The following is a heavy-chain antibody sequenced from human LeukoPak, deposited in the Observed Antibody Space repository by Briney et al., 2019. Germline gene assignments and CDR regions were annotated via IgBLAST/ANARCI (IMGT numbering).Heavy chain of an antibody. J-gene: IGHJ4*02. D-gene: IGHD3-22*01. V-gene: IGHV3-9*01. CDR1: GFTFDDYA. CDR2: INWNSVSA. Sequence: GRSLRLSCVASGFTFDDYAMHWVRQAPGKGLEWVAGINWNSVSAVYADSLKGRLTISRENAKNSLFLQMNSLKTEDTAFYYCAKGARSSSGYTTDWGQGILVTVSS. CDR3: AKGARSSSGYTTD.